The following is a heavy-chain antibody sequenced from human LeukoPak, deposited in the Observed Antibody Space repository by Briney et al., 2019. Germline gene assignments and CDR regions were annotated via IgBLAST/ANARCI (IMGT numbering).Heavy chain of an antibody. CDR2: IYYSGST. D-gene: IGHD5-12*01. V-gene: IGHV4-59*01. CDR3: AREGVVPTIQADAVDI. CDR1: GGSISSYY. Sequence: PSETLSLTCIVSGGSISSYYWSWIRQPPGKGLEWIGYIYYSGSTNYNPSLKSRVTISVDTSKNQFSLKLSSVTAADTAVYYCAREGVVPTIQADAVDIWGQGTMVTVSS. J-gene: IGHJ3*02.